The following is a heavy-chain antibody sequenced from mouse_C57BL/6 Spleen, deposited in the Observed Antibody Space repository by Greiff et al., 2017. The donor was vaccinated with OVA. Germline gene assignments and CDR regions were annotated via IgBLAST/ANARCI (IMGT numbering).Heavy chain of an antibody. CDR2: IDPSDSYT. D-gene: IGHD3-2*02. CDR1: GYTFTSYW. CDR3: ARRTAQATYLDY. J-gene: IGHJ2*01. Sequence: VQLQQPGAELVKPGASVKLSCKASGYTFTSYWMQWVKQRPGQGLEWIGEIDPSDSYTNYNQKFKGKATLTVDTSSSTAYMQLSSLTSEDSAVYYCARRTAQATYLDYWGQGTTLTVSS. V-gene: IGHV1-50*01.